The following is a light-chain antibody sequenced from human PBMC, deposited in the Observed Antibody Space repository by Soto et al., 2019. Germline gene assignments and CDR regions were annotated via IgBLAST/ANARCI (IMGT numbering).Light chain of an antibody. V-gene: IGLV1-40*01. CDR1: SSNIGAGYD. CDR2: GNS. Sequence: VLTQPPSVSGAPGQRVTISCTGSSSNIGAGYDVHWYQQLPGTAPKLLIYGNSNRPSGVPDRFSGPKSGTSASLAITGLQAEDEADYYCQSYDSSLSAVVFGGGTKLTVL. J-gene: IGLJ2*01. CDR3: QSYDSSLSAVV.